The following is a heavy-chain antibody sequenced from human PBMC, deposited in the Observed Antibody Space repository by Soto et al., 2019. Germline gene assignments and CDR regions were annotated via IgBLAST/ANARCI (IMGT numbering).Heavy chain of an antibody. CDR3: VRMGFSGGGYLSYYYYGMDI. Sequence: EVQLVQSGAEVKEPGESLKISCKGSGYSFTKYWIGWVRQMPGKGLEWMAIIYPDESDTRYSPSFQGQVTISADKSISNAYLQWSSLKASDTAMYYCVRMGFSGGGYLSYYYYGMDIWGQGTTVTVSS. CDR1: GYSFTKYW. CDR2: IYPDESDT. J-gene: IGHJ6*02. V-gene: IGHV5-51*03. D-gene: IGHD5-12*01.